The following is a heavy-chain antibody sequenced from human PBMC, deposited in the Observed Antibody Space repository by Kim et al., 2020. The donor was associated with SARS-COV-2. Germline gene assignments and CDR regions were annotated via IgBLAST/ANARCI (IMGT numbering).Heavy chain of an antibody. CDR3: ARTVLINYDFWSGYYNDLGY. CDR2: ISSSSSYI. J-gene: IGHJ4*01. Sequence: GGSLRLSCAASGFTFSSYSMNWVRQAPGKGLEWVSSISSSSSYIYYADSVKGRFTISRDNAKNSLYLQMNSLRAEDTAVYYCARTVLINYDFWSGYYNDLGYWGHEALVTVST. CDR1: GFTFSSYS. V-gene: IGHV3-21*01. D-gene: IGHD3-3*01.